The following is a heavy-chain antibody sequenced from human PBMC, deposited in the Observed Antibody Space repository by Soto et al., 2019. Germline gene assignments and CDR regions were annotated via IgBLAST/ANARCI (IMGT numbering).Heavy chain of an antibody. V-gene: IGHV1-69*13. Sequence: SVKVSCKASGGTFSSYAISWVRQAPGQGLEWMGGIIPIFGTANYAQKFQGRVTITADESTSTAYMELSSLRSEDTAAYYCAREGIAAAGMVDWGQGTLVTVSS. CDR3: AREGIAAAGMVD. CDR1: GGTFSSYA. J-gene: IGHJ4*02. CDR2: IIPIFGTA. D-gene: IGHD6-13*01.